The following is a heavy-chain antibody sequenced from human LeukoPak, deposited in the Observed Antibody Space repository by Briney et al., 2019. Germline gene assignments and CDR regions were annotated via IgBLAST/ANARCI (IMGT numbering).Heavy chain of an antibody. Sequence: ASVKVSCKASGYTFTGYYMHWVRQAPGQGLEWMGWINPNSGGTNYAQKFQGRVTMTRDTSTSTVYMELSSLRSEDTAVYYCARLLMVAGVRYFDYWGQGTLVTVSS. CDR1: GYTFTGYY. J-gene: IGHJ4*02. CDR2: INPNSGGT. D-gene: IGHD4/OR15-4a*01. CDR3: ARLLMVAGVRYFDY. V-gene: IGHV1-2*02.